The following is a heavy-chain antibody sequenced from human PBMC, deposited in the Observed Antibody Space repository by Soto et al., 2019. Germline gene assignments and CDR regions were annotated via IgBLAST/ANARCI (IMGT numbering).Heavy chain of an antibody. CDR1: GGSFSVYY. Sequence: SETLSLTCAVYGGSFSVYYWSWIRHPPGKGLEWIGEINHSGSTNYNPSLKSRVTISVDTSKNQFSLKLSSVTAADTTVYYCARLGRRSSSWYGGYYYYYGMDVWGQGTTVTVSS. J-gene: IGHJ6*02. CDR2: INHSGST. CDR3: ARLGRRSSSWYGGYYYYYGMDV. D-gene: IGHD6-13*01. V-gene: IGHV4-34*01.